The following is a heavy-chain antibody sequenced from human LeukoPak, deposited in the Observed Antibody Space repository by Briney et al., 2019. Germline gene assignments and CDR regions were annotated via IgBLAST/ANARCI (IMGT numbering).Heavy chain of an antibody. V-gene: IGHV3-74*01. Sequence: GRSLRLSCAASGFTFSNYWMHWVRQAPGEGLVWVSHINTGGSSTNYADSVKGRFTISRDNAKNTLFLQMNSLRAEDTAVYYCARSEYCSSTSCYVTVDYWGQGTLVTVSS. J-gene: IGHJ4*02. CDR2: INTGGSST. CDR1: GFTFSNYW. D-gene: IGHD2-2*01. CDR3: ARSEYCSSTSCYVTVDY.